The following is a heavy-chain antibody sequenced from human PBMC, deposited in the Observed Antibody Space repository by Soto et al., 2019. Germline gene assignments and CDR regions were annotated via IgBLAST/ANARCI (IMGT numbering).Heavy chain of an antibody. D-gene: IGHD3-22*01. V-gene: IGHV3-15*01. CDR3: TTGYYYDSSGYVTRDAFDI. CDR1: GFTFSNAW. J-gene: IGHJ3*02. CDR2: IKSKTDGGTT. Sequence: GGSLRLSCAASGFTFSNAWMSWVRQAPGKGLEWVGRIKSKTDGGTTDYAAPVKGRFTISRDDSKNTLYLQMNSLKTEDTAVYYCTTGYYYDSSGYVTRDAFDIWGQGTMVTVSS.